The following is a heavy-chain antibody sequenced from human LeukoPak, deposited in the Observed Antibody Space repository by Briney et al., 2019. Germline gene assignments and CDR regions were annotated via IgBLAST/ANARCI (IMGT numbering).Heavy chain of an antibody. CDR2: IIPFLGTA. D-gene: IGHD4-17*01. V-gene: IGHV1-69*13. J-gene: IGHJ6*03. CDR3: ARAPYGDYGGDYYYYYMDV. CDR1: GGTFSTYA. Sequence: ASVKVSCKASGGTFSTYAITWVRLAPGQGLERMGGIIPFLGTANYAQKFQGRVTITADESTSTAYMELSNLKSEDTAVYYCARAPYGDYGGDYYYYYMDVWGKGTTVTISS.